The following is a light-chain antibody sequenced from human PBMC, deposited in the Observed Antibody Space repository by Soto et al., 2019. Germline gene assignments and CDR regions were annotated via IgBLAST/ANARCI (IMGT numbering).Light chain of an antibody. J-gene: IGKJ5*01. Sequence: IQDTNGPILLTDSPGDRVSITCRASQDIAIYLAWYQQKPGEAPKLLIYAASTLDGGVPSRFSGSGSGTDFTLTITYLEPEDFAIYYCQQGGKWPLTFGQGTRLEIK. CDR1: QDIAIY. CDR3: QQGGKWPLT. V-gene: IGKV1-9*01. CDR2: AAS.